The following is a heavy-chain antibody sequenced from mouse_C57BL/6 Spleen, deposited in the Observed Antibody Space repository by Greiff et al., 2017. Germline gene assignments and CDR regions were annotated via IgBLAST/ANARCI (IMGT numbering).Heavy chain of an antibody. CDR2: IYPGDGDT. D-gene: IGHD1-1*01. J-gene: IGHJ1*03. Sequence: QVQLQQSGPELVKPGASVKISCKASGYAFSSSWMNWVKQRPGKGLEWIGRIYPGDGDTNYNGKFKGKATLTADKSSSTAYMQLSSLTSEDSAVYVCARSAPDYYGSSYWYFDVWGTGTTVTVSS. V-gene: IGHV1-82*01. CDR1: GYAFSSSW. CDR3: ARSAPDYYGSSYWYFDV.